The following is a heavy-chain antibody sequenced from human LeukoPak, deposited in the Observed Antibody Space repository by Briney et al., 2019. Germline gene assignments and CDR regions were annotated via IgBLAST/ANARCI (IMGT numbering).Heavy chain of an antibody. CDR1: GGSISSSSYY. J-gene: IGHJ5*02. D-gene: IGHD3-10*01. Sequence: PSETLSLTCTVSGGSISSSSYYWSWIRQPPGKGLEWIGYIYYSGSTNYNPSLKSRVTISVDTSKNQFSLKLSSVTAADTAVYYCARDGGSGSYSNWFDPWGQGTLVTVSS. V-gene: IGHV4-61*01. CDR2: IYYSGST. CDR3: ARDGGSGSYSNWFDP.